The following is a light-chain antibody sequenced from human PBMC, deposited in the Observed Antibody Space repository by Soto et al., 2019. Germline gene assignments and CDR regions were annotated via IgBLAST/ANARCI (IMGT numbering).Light chain of an antibody. Sequence: DVVMTQSPLSLPVALGQPASISCRSSQSLVSSDGNTFLIWFQQRPGQSPRRLIYKVSNRDSGVPDRFSGSGSGPDFTLKISRVEAEDVGLYYCMQGTHWPRTFGQGTKLEIK. CDR1: QSLVSSDGNTF. V-gene: IGKV2-30*01. CDR2: KVS. CDR3: MQGTHWPRT. J-gene: IGKJ2*01.